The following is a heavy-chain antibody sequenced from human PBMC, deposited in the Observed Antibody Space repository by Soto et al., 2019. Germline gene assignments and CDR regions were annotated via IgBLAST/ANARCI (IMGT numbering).Heavy chain of an antibody. CDR3: ARSPLSLSGSGMYVGRLDYYYYMDV. CDR2: IYYSGST. CDR1: GGSISSYY. J-gene: IGHJ6*03. D-gene: IGHD3-10*01. V-gene: IGHV4-59*01. Sequence: SETLSLTCTVSGGSISSYYWSWIRQPPGKGLEWIGYIYYSGSTTYNPSLKSRVTISVDTSNNQFSLKLSSVTAADRAVYYCARSPLSLSGSGMYVGRLDYYYYMDVWGKGTTVTVSS.